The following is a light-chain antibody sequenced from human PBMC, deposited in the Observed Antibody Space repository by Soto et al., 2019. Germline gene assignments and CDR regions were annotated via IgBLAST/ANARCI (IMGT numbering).Light chain of an antibody. J-gene: IGLJ2*01. CDR2: EVR. V-gene: IGLV2-14*03. Sequence: QSALTEPACVSVSPGQSISSSCTGTSSDVGGYNCVSWYQQHPGRAPKLMIYEVRSRPSGVSNRFSGSKSGNTASLTISGLQAEDEADYYCSSCTSISTLVFGGGTKVTVL. CDR1: SSDVGGYNC. CDR3: SSCTSISTLV.